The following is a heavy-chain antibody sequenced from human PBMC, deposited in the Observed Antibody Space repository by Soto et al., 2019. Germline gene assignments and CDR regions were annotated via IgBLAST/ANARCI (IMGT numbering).Heavy chain of an antibody. Sequence: GGSLRLSCAASGFTFSSYAMSWVRQAPGKGLEWVSVISNNGGSTYYADSVKGRFTISRDNSKNTLYLQMNSLRAEDTAVYYCAKDESAGYYYFDYWGQGTLVTVSS. D-gene: IGHD3-9*01. CDR2: ISNNGGST. CDR3: AKDESAGYYYFDY. J-gene: IGHJ4*02. CDR1: GFTFSSYA. V-gene: IGHV3-23*01.